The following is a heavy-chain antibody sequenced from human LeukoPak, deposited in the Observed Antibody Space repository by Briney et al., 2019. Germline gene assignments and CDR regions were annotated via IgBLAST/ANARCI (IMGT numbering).Heavy chain of an antibody. CDR1: GGSFSGYY. J-gene: IGHJ4*02. Sequence: SETLSLTCAVYGGSFSGYYWSWIRQPPGKGLEWIGEINHSGSTNYNPSLKSRVTMSVDTSKNQFSLKLSSVTAADTAVYYCARMVNDYGDFDYFDYWGQGTLVTVSS. V-gene: IGHV4-34*01. CDR3: ARMVNDYGDFDYFDY. D-gene: IGHD4-17*01. CDR2: INHSGST.